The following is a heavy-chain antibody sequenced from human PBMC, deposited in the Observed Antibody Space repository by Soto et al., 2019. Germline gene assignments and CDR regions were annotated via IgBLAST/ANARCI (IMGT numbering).Heavy chain of an antibody. CDR2: IKSKTDGGTT. CDR1: GFTFSNAW. Sequence: GGSLRLSCAASGFTFSNAWMSWVRQAPGKGLEWVGRIKSKTDGGTTDYAAPVKGRFTISRDDSKNTLYLQMNSLKTEDTAVYYCTTEDYYYDSSGFFIFDYWGQGTLVTVPQ. J-gene: IGHJ4*02. CDR3: TTEDYYYDSSGFFIFDY. V-gene: IGHV3-15*01. D-gene: IGHD3-22*01.